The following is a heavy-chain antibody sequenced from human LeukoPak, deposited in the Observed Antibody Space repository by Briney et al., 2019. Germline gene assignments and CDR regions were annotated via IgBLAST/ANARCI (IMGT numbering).Heavy chain of an antibody. J-gene: IGHJ3*02. Sequence: SETLSLTCTVSGGSISGYYWTWIRQPPGKGLEWIGYIYTSGSTNYNPSLKSRVTISVDMSKNHFSLQLTSVTAADTAVYYCARQSCSSTSCPHRNVFDICGQGTMVTVYS. V-gene: IGHV4-4*09. CDR1: GGSISGYY. CDR2: IYTSGST. CDR3: ARQSCSSTSCPHRNVFDI. D-gene: IGHD2-2*01.